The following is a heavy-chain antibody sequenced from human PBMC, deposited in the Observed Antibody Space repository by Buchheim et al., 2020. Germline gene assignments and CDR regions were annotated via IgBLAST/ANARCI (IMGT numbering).Heavy chain of an antibody. J-gene: IGHJ5*02. CDR3: ARQYWGSGNDYNVDWFDP. D-gene: IGHD3-10*01. Sequence: QLQLQESGPGLVKPSETLSLACTVSAGSISSSGYNWGWIRQPPGKGLEWIGSMSYSGSTYSNPSLKSRVTISVDMSKNRFSLRLSSVTAADTAVYYCARQYWGSGNDYNVDWFDPWGQGTL. CDR2: MSYSGST. V-gene: IGHV4-39*01. CDR1: AGSISSSGYN.